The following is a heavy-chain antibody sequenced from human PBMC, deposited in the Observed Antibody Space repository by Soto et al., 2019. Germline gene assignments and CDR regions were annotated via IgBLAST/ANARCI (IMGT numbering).Heavy chain of an antibody. CDR1: GYTFTSYG. V-gene: IGHV1-18*04. D-gene: IGHD6-19*01. CDR3: EGTSLYSIGEGNWFDP. Sequence: QVQLVQSGAEVKKPGASVKVSCKASGYTFTSYGISWVRQAPVQGLEWMGWISDYNGNTNYAQKLQGRVTMTTDTSTSTAYMELRCLRSDDTAVYYCEGTSLYSIGEGNWFDPWGQGTLVTVSS. J-gene: IGHJ5*02. CDR2: ISDYNGNT.